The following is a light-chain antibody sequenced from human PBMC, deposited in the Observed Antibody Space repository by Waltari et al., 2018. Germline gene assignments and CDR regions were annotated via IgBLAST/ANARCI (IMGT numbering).Light chain of an antibody. J-gene: IGKJ1*01. V-gene: IGKV3-15*01. Sequence: EIVMMRSPVILSVSPGEGATLSCRAIKTSSTNLAWYHYKSGHAPRLLIYGASTMAAGIPGRFSGSESETDYTLTITSLQSEDVGLYYCQQYYKWPPCTFGQGTRVDIK. CDR2: GAS. CDR1: KTSSTN. CDR3: QQYYKWPPCT.